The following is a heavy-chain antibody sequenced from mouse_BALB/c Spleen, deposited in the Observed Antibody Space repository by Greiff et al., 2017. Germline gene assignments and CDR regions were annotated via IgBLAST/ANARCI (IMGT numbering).Heavy chain of an antibody. D-gene: IGHD1-1*02. CDR1: GFTFSSYG. Sequence: EVKLVESGGGLVQPGGSLKLSCAASGFTFSSYGMSWVRQTPDKRLELVATINSNGGSTYYPDSVKGRFTISRDNAKNTLYLQMSSLKSEDTAMYYCARDNIGGPDYWGQGTTLTVSS. V-gene: IGHV5-6-3*01. CDR3: ARDNIGGPDY. J-gene: IGHJ2*01. CDR2: INSNGGST.